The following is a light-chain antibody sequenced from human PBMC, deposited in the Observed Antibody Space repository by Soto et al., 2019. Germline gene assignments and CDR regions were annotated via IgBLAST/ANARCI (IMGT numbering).Light chain of an antibody. V-gene: IGKV1-9*01. J-gene: IGKJ4*01. CDR3: QHLRSYPST. CDR2: PAS. CDR1: QDISSS. Sequence: IQLTQSPSSLSASVGDRVTITCRASQDISSSLAWYQQKPGKAPKLLIYPASILQSGVPSRFSGSGFGTDFTLTISSLQAEDFASYFCQHLRSYPSTFGGGTKVEIK.